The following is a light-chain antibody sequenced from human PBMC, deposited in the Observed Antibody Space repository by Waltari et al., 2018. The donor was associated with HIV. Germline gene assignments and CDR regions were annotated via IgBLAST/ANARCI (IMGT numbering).Light chain of an antibody. CDR1: QSFTYW. CDR3: QQYKTRVT. CDR2: RAS. J-gene: IGKJ5*01. V-gene: IGKV1-5*03. Sequence: DIQMTQSPSTLSASVRDRVTITCRANQSFTYWLAWYQQKPGQAPRLLIHRASSLQTGVPSRFIGSGSGTEFTLTISSLQPDDFATYYCQQYKTRVTFGQGTRLDIK.